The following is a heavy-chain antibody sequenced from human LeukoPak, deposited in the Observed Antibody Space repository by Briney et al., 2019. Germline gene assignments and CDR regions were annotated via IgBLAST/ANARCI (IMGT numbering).Heavy chain of an antibody. J-gene: IGHJ4*02. CDR2: IMQDGSDK. Sequence: GGSLRLSCAASGFTFSSYWMSWVRQAPGKGLEWVANIMQDGSDKYYVDSVKGRFTISRDNAKNSLYLQMNSLRAEDTAVYYCARIIPSSWYLDYWGQGTLVTVSS. CDR1: GFTFSSYW. CDR3: ARIIPSSWYLDY. V-gene: IGHV3-7*01. D-gene: IGHD6-13*01.